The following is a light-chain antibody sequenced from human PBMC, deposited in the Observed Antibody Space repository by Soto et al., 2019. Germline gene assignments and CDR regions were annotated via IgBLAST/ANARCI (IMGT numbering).Light chain of an antibody. Sequence: EILMTQSPAILSVSPGERATLSCRASQTVRSNLAWFQQKPGQAPRLLIYGASSRATGIPAKFSGGGSGTDFTLTISSLQPEDFATYYCQQSYSTPRTFAQGTKVDIK. CDR3: QQSYSTPRT. CDR1: QTVRSN. V-gene: IGKV3-15*01. CDR2: GAS. J-gene: IGKJ1*01.